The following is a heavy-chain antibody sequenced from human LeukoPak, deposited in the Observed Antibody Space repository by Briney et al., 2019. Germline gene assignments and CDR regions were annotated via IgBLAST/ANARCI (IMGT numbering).Heavy chain of an antibody. CDR1: GGSFSGYY. D-gene: IGHD3-22*01. J-gene: IGHJ5*02. CDR3: ARVTMIVVVNWFDP. Sequence: SETLSLTCAVYGGSFSGYYWSWIRQPPGKGLEWIGEINDSGSTNYNPSLKSRVTISVDTSKNQFSLKLSSVTAADTAVYYCARVTMIVVVNWFDPWGQGTLVTVSS. V-gene: IGHV4-34*01. CDR2: INDSGST.